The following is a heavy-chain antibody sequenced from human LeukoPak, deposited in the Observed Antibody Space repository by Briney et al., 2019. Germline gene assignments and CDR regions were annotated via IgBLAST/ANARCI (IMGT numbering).Heavy chain of an antibody. J-gene: IGHJ5*02. Sequence: GGSLRLSCAASGFTLSDYYMSWIRQAPGKGLEWVSYISSSGSTIYYADSVKGRFTISRDNAKNSLYLQMNSLRAEDTAVYYCAREGSGYATNWFDPWGQGTLVTVSS. V-gene: IGHV3-11*01. CDR2: ISSSGSTI. CDR1: GFTLSDYY. CDR3: AREGSGYATNWFDP. D-gene: IGHD5-12*01.